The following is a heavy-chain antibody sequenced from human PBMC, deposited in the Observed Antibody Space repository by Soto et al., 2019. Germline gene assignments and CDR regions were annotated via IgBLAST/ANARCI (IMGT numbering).Heavy chain of an antibody. D-gene: IGHD2-21*02. CDR3: ARNSYISGDHDSYYFDY. Sequence: QVHLVQSGAEVKKPGASVKVSCKASGYTFTRYAMHWVRQAPGQRPEWMGWINAGNGDTKYSEKLQGRVTFTRDTSASTTYMELSGLRSEDTAVYYCARNSYISGDHDSYYFDYWGQGTPVTVSS. CDR2: INAGNGDT. CDR1: GYTFTRYA. V-gene: IGHV1-3*01. J-gene: IGHJ4*02.